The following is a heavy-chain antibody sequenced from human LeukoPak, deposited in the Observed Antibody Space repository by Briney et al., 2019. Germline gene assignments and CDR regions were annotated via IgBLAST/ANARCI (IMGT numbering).Heavy chain of an antibody. V-gene: IGHV3-30*04. J-gene: IGHJ6*04. Sequence: GGSLRLSCAASGFTFSSYALHWVRQAPGKGLEWVAVISFDGSNKYYADSVKGRFTISRDNSKNTMYLQMNSLRAEDTAVYYCAELGITMIGGVWGKGTTVTISS. CDR1: GFTFSSYA. CDR2: ISFDGSNK. CDR3: AELGITMIGGV. D-gene: IGHD3-10*02.